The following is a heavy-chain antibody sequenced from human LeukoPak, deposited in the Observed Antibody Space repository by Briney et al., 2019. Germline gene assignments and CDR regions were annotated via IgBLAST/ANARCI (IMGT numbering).Heavy chain of an antibody. CDR1: GFTFSNYW. CDR3: ARWEGDIVATIGDY. Sequence: GGSLILSCAASGFTFSNYWMSWVRQAPGKGLEWVANIKQDGSEKYYVDSVKGRFTISRDNAKNSLYLQTNSLRAEDTAIYYCARWEGDIVATIGDYWGQGTLVTVSS. CDR2: IKQDGSEK. V-gene: IGHV3-7*01. D-gene: IGHD5-12*01. J-gene: IGHJ4*02.